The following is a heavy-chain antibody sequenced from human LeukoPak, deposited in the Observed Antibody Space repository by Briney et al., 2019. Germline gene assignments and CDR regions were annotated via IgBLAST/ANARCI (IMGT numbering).Heavy chain of an antibody. CDR3: ARETPDGYDY. J-gene: IGHJ4*02. V-gene: IGHV3-30*02. CDR2: IRYDGSNK. D-gene: IGHD5-24*01. Sequence: PGGSLRLSCAASGFTFSSYGMHWVRQAPGKGLEWVAFIRYDGSNKYYTDSVKGRFTISRDNAKNSLYLQMNSLRADDTAVYYCARETPDGYDYWGQGTLVTVSS. CDR1: GFTFSSYG.